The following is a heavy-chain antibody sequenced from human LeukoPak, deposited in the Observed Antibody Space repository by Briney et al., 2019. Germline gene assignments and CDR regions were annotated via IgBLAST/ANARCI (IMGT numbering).Heavy chain of an antibody. CDR3: ARDFPPPLVVVAANYNWFDP. CDR1: GFTFSSYA. Sequence: PPGGSLRLSCAASGFTFSSYAMSWVRQAPGKGLEWVANIKQDGSEKYYVDSVKGRFTISRDNAKNSLYLQMNSLRAEDTAVYYCARDFPPPLVVVAANYNWFDPWGQGTLVTVSS. CDR2: IKQDGSEK. V-gene: IGHV3-7*01. J-gene: IGHJ5*02. D-gene: IGHD2-15*01.